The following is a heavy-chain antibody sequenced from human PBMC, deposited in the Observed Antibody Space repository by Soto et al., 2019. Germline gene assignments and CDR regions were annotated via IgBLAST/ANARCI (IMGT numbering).Heavy chain of an antibody. CDR2: ISSSSSTI. CDR1: GFTFSSYS. D-gene: IGHD2-15*01. V-gene: IGHV3-48*02. Sequence: GGSLRLSCAASGFTFSSYSMNWVRQAPGKGLEWVSYISSSSSTIYYADSVKGRFTISRDNAKNSLYLQMNSLRDEDTAVYYCARAQVVAATLLNYYYYGMDVWGQGTTVTVSS. J-gene: IGHJ6*02. CDR3: ARAQVVAATLLNYYYYGMDV.